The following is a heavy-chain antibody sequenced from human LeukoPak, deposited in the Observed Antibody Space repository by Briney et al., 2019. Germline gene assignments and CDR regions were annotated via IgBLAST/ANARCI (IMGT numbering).Heavy chain of an antibody. CDR1: GFTFSSYG. Sequence: GGSLRLSCATSGFTFSSYGMHWVRQAPGKGLEWVAVISYDGSNKYYADSVKGRFTISRDNSKNTLYLQMNSLRAEDTAVYYCARDKIVGATHFDYWGQGTLVTVSS. D-gene: IGHD1-26*01. CDR3: ARDKIVGATHFDY. V-gene: IGHV3-30*03. CDR2: ISYDGSNK. J-gene: IGHJ4*02.